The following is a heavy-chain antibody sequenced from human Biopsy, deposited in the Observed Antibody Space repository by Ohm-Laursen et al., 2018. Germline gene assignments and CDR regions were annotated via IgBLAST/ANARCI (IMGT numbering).Heavy chain of an antibody. J-gene: IGHJ5*02. V-gene: IGHV4-39*01. Sequence: SETLSLTCTVSGGPISSSTTYYWAWLRQPPGKGLEWIGSIYNTETTFYNPSLKSRVTISVDTSTNHFSLKVSSVTAADTALYFCARHPTGFWFDPWGHGTLVTASS. CDR1: GGPISSSTTYY. CDR2: IYNTETT. CDR3: ARHPTGFWFDP.